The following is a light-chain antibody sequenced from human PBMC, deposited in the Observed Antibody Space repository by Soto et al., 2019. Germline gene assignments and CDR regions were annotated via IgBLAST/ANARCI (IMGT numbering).Light chain of an antibody. CDR3: QQYDTWWT. J-gene: IGKJ1*01. CDR2: GAS. V-gene: IGKV3-15*01. CDR1: QTVSSN. Sequence: IVVTQSPGTLSLCPGATATLSCRASQTVSSNYLAWFQQKPGQAPRLLIYGASTRAIGIPARFSGSGSGTEFTLTISSLQSEDFAVYFCQQYDTWWTFGQGTKVDIK.